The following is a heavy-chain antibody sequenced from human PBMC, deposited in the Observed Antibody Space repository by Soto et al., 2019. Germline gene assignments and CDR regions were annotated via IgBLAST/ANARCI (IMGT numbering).Heavy chain of an antibody. CDR3: ATTEGTTGFSDWFDP. J-gene: IGHJ5*02. CDR1: GYTFTSYG. Sequence: QVQLVQSGAEVKKPGASVKVSCKASGYTFTSYGISWVRQAPGQGLEWMGWISAYNGNTNYAQKLQGRVTMTTDTSTSRAYMELRSLRSDDTAVYYCATTEGTTGFSDWFDPWGQRTLVTVSS. D-gene: IGHD4-17*01. CDR2: ISAYNGNT. V-gene: IGHV1-18*01.